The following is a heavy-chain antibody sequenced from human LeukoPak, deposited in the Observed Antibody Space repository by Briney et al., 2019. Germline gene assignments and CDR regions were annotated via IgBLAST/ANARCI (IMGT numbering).Heavy chain of an antibody. CDR2: IYYSGGT. J-gene: IGHJ4*02. D-gene: IGHD6-25*01. V-gene: IGHV4-59*11. CDR1: GGSISGHY. CDR3: AREIPAAGHFDY. Sequence: SETLSLTCTVSGGSISGHYWNWIRQAPGKGLEWIGYIYYSGGTNYNPSLRSRVTISVDTSKNQFSLKLRSVTAADTAVYYCAREIPAAGHFDYWGQGTLVTVSS.